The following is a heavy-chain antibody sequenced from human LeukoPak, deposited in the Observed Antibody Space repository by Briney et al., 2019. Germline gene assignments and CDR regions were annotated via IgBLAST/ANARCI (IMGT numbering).Heavy chain of an antibody. D-gene: IGHD6-13*01. CDR1: GYTFTGYY. CDR2: INPNSGGT. Sequence: GASVKVSCKASGYTFTGYYMHWVRQAPGQGLEWMGWINPNSGGTNYAQKFQGWVTMTRDTSISTAYMELSRLRSDDTAVYYCARVAAGYYYGMDVWGQGTTVTVSS. J-gene: IGHJ6*02. V-gene: IGHV1-2*04. CDR3: ARVAAGYYYGMDV.